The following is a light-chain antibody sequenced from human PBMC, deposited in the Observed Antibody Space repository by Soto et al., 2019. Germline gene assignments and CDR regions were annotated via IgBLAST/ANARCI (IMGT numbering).Light chain of an antibody. CDR3: QKYNSAPET. CDR2: AAS. CDR1: QGISNY. V-gene: IGKV1-27*01. Sequence: DIQMTQSPSSLSASVGDRVTMTCRASQGISNYLAWYQQKPGKVPKLLIYAASTLQSGVPSRFSGNGSGTDFTLTISSLQPEDVATYYCQKYNSAPETFGQGTKLEIK. J-gene: IGKJ2*01.